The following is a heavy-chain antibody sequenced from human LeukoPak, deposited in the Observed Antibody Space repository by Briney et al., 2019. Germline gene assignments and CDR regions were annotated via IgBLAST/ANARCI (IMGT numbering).Heavy chain of an antibody. Sequence: ASVKVSCKASGYTFTGYYMHWVRQAPGQGLEWMGWINPNSGGTNYAQKFQGRVTMTRDTSISTAYMELSRLRSDDTAVYYCARASIAVAGRLFDYWGQGTLVTVSS. CDR3: ARASIAVAGRLFDY. CDR1: GYTFTGYY. CDR2: INPNSGGT. D-gene: IGHD6-19*01. V-gene: IGHV1-2*02. J-gene: IGHJ4*02.